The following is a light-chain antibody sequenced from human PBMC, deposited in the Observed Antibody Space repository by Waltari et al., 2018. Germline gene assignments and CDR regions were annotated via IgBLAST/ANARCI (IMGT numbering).Light chain of an antibody. J-gene: IGKJ2*01. V-gene: IGKV3-15*01. CDR2: HAS. CDR3: QQYYDGRT. CDR1: QGSSIY. Sequence: EIVMTQSPATLSVSPGERATLSCRASQGSSIYLAWFPQKPGQAPRLLIYHASTRATGIPARLSGSGSGTEFTLTISSLQSEDFAVYYCQQYYDGRTFGQGTKLEIK.